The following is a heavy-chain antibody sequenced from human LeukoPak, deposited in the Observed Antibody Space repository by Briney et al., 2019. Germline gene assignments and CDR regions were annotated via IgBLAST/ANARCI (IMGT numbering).Heavy chain of an antibody. Sequence: GGSLRLSCEASGLSFRSYGMSWVRQAPGKGLEWVSGISGSGDNTYYTDSVKGRFTISRDNSKNTLYLQMNSLRAEDTAVYYCAKDRDDILTGCFDYWGQGTLVTVSS. D-gene: IGHD3-9*01. CDR3: AKDRDDILTGCFDY. CDR2: ISGSGDNT. J-gene: IGHJ4*02. CDR1: GLSFRSYG. V-gene: IGHV3-23*01.